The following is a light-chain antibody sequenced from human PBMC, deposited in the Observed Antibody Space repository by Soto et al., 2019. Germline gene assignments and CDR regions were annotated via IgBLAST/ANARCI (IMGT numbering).Light chain of an antibody. CDR3: QQYYNWPRT. J-gene: IGKJ1*01. Sequence: EIVLTQSPGTLSVSPGERATLSCRASQSIGSNLAWYLQKPGQAPRLLIYGASTRATGLPARFSGSGSGTEFTLTISNLQSEDFAVYYCQQYYNWPRTFGQGTKVDI. CDR1: QSIGSN. CDR2: GAS. V-gene: IGKV3-15*01.